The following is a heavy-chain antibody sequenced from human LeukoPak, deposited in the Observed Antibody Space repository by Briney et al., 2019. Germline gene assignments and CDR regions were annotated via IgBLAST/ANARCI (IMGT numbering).Heavy chain of an antibody. Sequence: ASETLSLTCTVSGGSISSYYWSWIRQPPGKGLEWIGYIYYSGSTNYNPSLKSRVTISVDTSKNQFSLKLSSVTAADTAVYYCARQPAESGIAAAGHPFQHWGQGTLVTVSS. CDR1: GGSISSYY. J-gene: IGHJ1*01. V-gene: IGHV4-59*08. CDR2: IYYSGST. CDR3: ARQPAESGIAAAGHPFQH. D-gene: IGHD6-13*01.